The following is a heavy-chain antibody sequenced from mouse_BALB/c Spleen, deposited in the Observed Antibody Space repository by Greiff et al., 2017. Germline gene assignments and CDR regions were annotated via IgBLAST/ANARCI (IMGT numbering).Heavy chain of an antibody. J-gene: IGHJ3*01. Sequence: QVQLKQSGPGLVAPSQSLSITCTVSGFSLTDYCVSWIRQPPGKGLEWLGGIWGGGSTYYNSALKSRLSISKDNPKSQVFLKMNSLQTDDTAMYYCARYDWFAYWGQGTLVTVSA. D-gene: IGHD2-14*01. V-gene: IGHV2-6-5*01. CDR2: IWGGGST. CDR3: ARYDWFAY. CDR1: GFSLTDYC.